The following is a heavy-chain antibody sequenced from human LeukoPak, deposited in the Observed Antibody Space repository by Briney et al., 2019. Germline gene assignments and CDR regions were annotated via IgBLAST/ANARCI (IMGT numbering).Heavy chain of an antibody. Sequence: SVKVSCTASGFTFTSSAVQWVRQARGQRLEWIGWIVVGSGNTNYAQKFQERVTITRDMSTSTAYMELSSLRSEDTAVYYCAAGVGRLWLLLDYWGQGTLVTVSS. CDR2: IVVGSGNT. J-gene: IGHJ4*02. CDR1: GFTFTSSA. CDR3: AAGVGRLWLLLDY. D-gene: IGHD5-18*01. V-gene: IGHV1-58*01.